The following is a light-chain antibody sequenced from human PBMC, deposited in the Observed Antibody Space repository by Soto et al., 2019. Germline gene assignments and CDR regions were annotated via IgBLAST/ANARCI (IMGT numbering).Light chain of an antibody. V-gene: IGLV2-11*01. CDR1: SSDVGDYNY. J-gene: IGLJ1*01. Sequence: QSVLTQPRSVSGSPGQSVTISCTGTSSDVGDYNYVSWYQQHPGKAPKLMIYDINKRPSGVPDRFSGSKSGNTASLTISGLQAEDEADYYCCSYAGSYTLYVFGTGTKVTVL. CDR2: DIN. CDR3: CSYAGSYTLYV.